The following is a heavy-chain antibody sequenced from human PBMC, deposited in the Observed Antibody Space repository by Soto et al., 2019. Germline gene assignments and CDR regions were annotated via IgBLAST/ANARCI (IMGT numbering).Heavy chain of an antibody. CDR3: GRGGGGGLFDP. J-gene: IGHJ5*02. Sequence: GGSLRLSSAGSGFTFGDSYLTWIRRAPGKGVEWLSYISPGSRYPAYADPVKGRFTISRDNAKRSLCLQMMSLTAEDTAIYYCGRGGGGGLFDPWGQGTMVTVSS. V-gene: IGHV3-11*06. D-gene: IGHD2-15*01. CDR1: GFTFGDSY. CDR2: ISPGSRYP.